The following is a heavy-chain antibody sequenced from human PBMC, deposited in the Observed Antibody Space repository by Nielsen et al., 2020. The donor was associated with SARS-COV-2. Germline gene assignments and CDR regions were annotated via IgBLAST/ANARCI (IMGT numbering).Heavy chain of an antibody. Sequence: ASVKVSCKASGYTFTGYYMHWVRQAPGQGLEWMGRINPNSGGTNYAQKFQGRVTMTRDTSISTAYMELSRLRSDDTAVYHCARDEDLGGSGHLQHWGQGTLVTVSS. CDR3: ARDEDLGGSGHLQH. D-gene: IGHD1-26*01. CDR2: INPNSGGT. CDR1: GYTFTGYY. J-gene: IGHJ1*01. V-gene: IGHV1-2*06.